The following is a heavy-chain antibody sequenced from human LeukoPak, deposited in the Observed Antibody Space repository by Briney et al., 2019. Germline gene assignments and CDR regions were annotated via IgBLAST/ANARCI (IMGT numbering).Heavy chain of an antibody. CDR2: IYHSGST. D-gene: IGHD3-10*01. V-gene: IGHV4-4*02. CDR1: GGSISSSNW. J-gene: IGHJ4*02. Sequence: SGTLSLTCAVSGGSISSSNWWSWVRQPPGKGLEWIGEIYHSGSTNYNPSLKSRVTISVDKSKNQFSLKLSSVTATDTALYYCARVSGSGSYYSDYWGQGTLVTVSS. CDR3: ARVSGSGSYYSDY.